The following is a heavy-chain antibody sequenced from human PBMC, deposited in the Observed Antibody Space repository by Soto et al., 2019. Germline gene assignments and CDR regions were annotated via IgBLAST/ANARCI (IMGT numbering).Heavy chain of an antibody. D-gene: IGHD3-10*01. Sequence: GGSLRLSCVASGFTFSSYAMSWVRQAPGKGLEWVSAISGSGGSTYYADSVKGRFTISRDNSKNTLYLQMNSLRAEDTAVYYCAKAGGMVRGVIKNYYYYMDVWGKGTTVTVSS. J-gene: IGHJ6*03. CDR2: ISGSGGST. CDR3: AKAGGMVRGVIKNYYYYMDV. CDR1: GFTFSSYA. V-gene: IGHV3-23*01.